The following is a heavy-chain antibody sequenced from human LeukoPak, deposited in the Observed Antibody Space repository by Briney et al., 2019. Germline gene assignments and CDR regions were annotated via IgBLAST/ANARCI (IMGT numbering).Heavy chain of an antibody. D-gene: IGHD3-3*01. CDR2: ISAYNGNT. J-gene: IGHJ5*02. CDR3: ARGRTPDYDFWSGYPSWFDP. CDR1: GYTFTSYG. V-gene: IGHV1-18*01. Sequence: ASVKVSCKASGYTFTSYGISWVRQAPGQGLEWMGWISAYNGNTNYAQKLQGRATMTTDTSTSTAYMELRSLRSDDTAVYYCARGRTPDYDFWSGYPSWFDPWGQGTLVTVSS.